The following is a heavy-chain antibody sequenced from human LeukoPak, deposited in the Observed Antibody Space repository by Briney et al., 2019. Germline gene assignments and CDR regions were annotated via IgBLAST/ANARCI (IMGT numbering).Heavy chain of an antibody. CDR1: GFTFGTYD. D-gene: IGHD3-10*01. CDR2: CLDSSCTE. J-gene: IGHJ4*02. Sequence: GGSLRLSCAASGFTFGTYDMSWVRQAPGKGLEWVSTLACLDSSCTEYYSDSVKGRFSISRDKSKSTLSLQLSSLRVEDTAIYYCVRDSEGSFDYWGQGTLVTVSS. CDR3: VRDSEGSFDY. V-gene: IGHV3-23*01.